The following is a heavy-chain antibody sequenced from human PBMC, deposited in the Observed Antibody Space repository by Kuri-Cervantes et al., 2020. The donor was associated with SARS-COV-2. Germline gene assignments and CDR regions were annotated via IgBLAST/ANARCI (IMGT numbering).Heavy chain of an antibody. CDR2: ISWNSGSI. J-gene: IGHJ6*03. CDR3: ASLTTVTQGGYYYYYMDV. V-gene: IGHV3-9*01. Sequence: GGSLRLSCAASGFTFDDYAMHWVRQAPGKGLEWVSGISWNSGSIGYADSVKGRFTISRDNAKNSLYLQMNSLRAEDTALYYCASLTTVTQGGYYYYYMDVWGKGITVTVSS. D-gene: IGHD4-17*01. CDR1: GFTFDDYA.